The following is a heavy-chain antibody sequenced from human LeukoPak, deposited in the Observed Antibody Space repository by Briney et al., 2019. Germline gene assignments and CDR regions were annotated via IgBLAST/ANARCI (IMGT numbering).Heavy chain of an antibody. J-gene: IGHJ4*02. V-gene: IGHV3-7*01. CDR3: AKDTEGSLDY. D-gene: IGHD1-26*01. CDR2: IRQDGGVK. Sequence: GGSLRLSCAASGFTFSNSWMAWVRQAPGKGLEWLANIRQDGGVKHYVDPVEGRFTISRDNAENSLYLQMNILRAEDTAVYYCAKDTEGSLDYWGQGTLVAVSS. CDR1: GFTFSNSW.